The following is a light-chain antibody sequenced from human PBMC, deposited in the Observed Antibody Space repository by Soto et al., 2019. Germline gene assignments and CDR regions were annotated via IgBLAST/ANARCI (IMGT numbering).Light chain of an antibody. Sequence: ERVLAQSPATLSLSPGERATLSFRASQSVSSYLAWYQQKPGQAPRLLIYDASNRATGIPARFSGSGSGTDFTLTISSLEPEDFAVYYCQQRSNWPITFGQGTRLEIK. CDR1: QSVSSY. J-gene: IGKJ5*01. CDR2: DAS. V-gene: IGKV3-11*01. CDR3: QQRSNWPIT.